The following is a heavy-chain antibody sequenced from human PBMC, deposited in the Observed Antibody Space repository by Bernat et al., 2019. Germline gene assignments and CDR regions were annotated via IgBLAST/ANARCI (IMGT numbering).Heavy chain of an antibody. D-gene: IGHD3-22*01. CDR1: GFTFTSSA. V-gene: IGHV1-58*02. CDR3: AAHTYYYDSSGYYPDAFDI. J-gene: IGHJ3*02. CDR2: IVVGSGNT. Sequence: QMQLVQSGPEVKKPGTSVKVSCKASGFTFTSSAMQWVRQARGQRLEWIGWIVVGSGNTNYAQKFQERVTITRDMSTSTAYMELSSLRSEDTAVYYCAAHTYYYDSSGYYPDAFDIWGQGTMVTVSS.